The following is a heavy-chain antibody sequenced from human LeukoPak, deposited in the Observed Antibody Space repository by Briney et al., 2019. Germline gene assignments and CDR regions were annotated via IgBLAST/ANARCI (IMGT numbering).Heavy chain of an antibody. CDR3: ARHSNKYDYDSSGHYRSFDY. Sequence: GGSLRLSRAASGFTFSFYWMSWVRQAPGKGLEWVANIKQDGSDKYYVDSVKGRFIISRDNSKNSLYLQMNSLRAEDTAFYFCARHSNKYDYDSSGHYRSFDYWGQGTLVSVSS. CDR2: IKQDGSDK. J-gene: IGHJ4*02. V-gene: IGHV3-7*01. D-gene: IGHD3-22*01. CDR1: GFTFSFYW.